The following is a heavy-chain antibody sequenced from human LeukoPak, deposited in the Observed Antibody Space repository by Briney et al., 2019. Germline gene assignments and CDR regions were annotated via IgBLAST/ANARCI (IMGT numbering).Heavy chain of an antibody. D-gene: IGHD3-22*01. CDR3: ARDLAAITTGSHNWFDP. Sequence: GASVKVSCKASGYSFTGYYMHWVRQAPGQGLEWMGWINPKSGGTNYSQTFQGRVTMIRDTSINTAFMELSRLTSDDTAVYYCARDLAAITTGSHNWFDPWGQGTLVTVSS. J-gene: IGHJ5*02. CDR1: GYSFTGYY. CDR2: INPKSGGT. V-gene: IGHV1-2*02.